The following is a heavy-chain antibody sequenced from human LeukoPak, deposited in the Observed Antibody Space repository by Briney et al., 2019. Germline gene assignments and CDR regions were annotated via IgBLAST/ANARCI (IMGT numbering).Heavy chain of an antibody. CDR2: ISGRGGST. Sequence: GGSLRLSCAASGFTFTSFAMSWVRQAPGKGMEWVSAISGRGGSTYYADSVKGRFTISRDNSKNTLYLQMNSLRAEDTAVYYCAKTLLAAMVNNWFDPWGQGTLVTVSS. CDR3: AKTLLAAMVNNWFDP. V-gene: IGHV3-23*01. J-gene: IGHJ5*02. CDR1: GFTFTSFA. D-gene: IGHD5-18*01.